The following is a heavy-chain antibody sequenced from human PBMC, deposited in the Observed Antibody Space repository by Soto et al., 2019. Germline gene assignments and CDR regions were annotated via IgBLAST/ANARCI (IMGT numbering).Heavy chain of an antibody. CDR2: IIPIFGTA. V-gene: IGHV1-69*13. CDR3: ACPRGGQDNWFDP. CDR1: GGTFSSYA. D-gene: IGHD3-10*01. J-gene: IGHJ5*02. Sequence: GASVKVSCKASGGTFSSYAISWVRQAPGQGLEWMGGIIPIFGTANYAQKFQGRVTITADESTSTAYMELSSLRSEDTAVYYCACPRGGQDNWFDPWGQGTLVTVSS.